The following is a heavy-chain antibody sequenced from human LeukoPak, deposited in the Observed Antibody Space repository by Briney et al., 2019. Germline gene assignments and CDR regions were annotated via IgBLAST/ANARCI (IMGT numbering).Heavy chain of an antibody. CDR2: INPNSGGT. CDR3: ASRSRITIFGVAEGGVFDY. Sequence: GASVKVSCKASGYTFTGYYMHGVRQAPGQGLEWMGRINPNSGGTNNAQKFQGRVTMTRDTSISTAYMELSRLRSDDTAVYYCASRSRITIFGVAEGGVFDYWGQGTLVTVSS. J-gene: IGHJ4*02. CDR1: GYTFTGYY. D-gene: IGHD3-3*01. V-gene: IGHV1-2*06.